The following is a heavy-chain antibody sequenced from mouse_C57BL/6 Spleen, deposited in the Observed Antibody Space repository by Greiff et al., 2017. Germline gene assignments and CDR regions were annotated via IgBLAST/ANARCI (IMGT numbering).Heavy chain of an antibody. CDR2: ISSGSSTL. J-gene: IGHJ4*01. Sequence: EVKVVESGGGLVKPGGSLKLSCAASGFTFSDSGMHWVRQAPEKGLEWVAYISSGSSTLSYADTVKGRFTISSDNAKNTLFLQMPSLRYKDTAIYYCAWPLGYEVYYYALHYWGQGTSVTVSS. CDR3: AWPLGYEVYYYALHY. D-gene: IGHD2-2*01. V-gene: IGHV5-17*01. CDR1: GFTFSDSG.